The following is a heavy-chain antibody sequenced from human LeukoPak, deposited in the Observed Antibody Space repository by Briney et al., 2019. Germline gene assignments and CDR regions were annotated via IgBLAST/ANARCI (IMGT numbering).Heavy chain of an antibody. CDR3: ARHGLYYYDSSGYDY. D-gene: IGHD3-22*01. J-gene: IGHJ4*02. CDR2: IYPGDSDT. CDR1: GYSFTSYW. V-gene: IGHV5-51*01. Sequence: GESLKISCKGSGYSFTSYWIGWVRQMPGKGLEWMGIIYPGDSDTRYSPSFQGQVTISADKSISTAYLQWSSLKASDTVMYYCARHGLYYYDSSGYDYWGQGTLVTVSS.